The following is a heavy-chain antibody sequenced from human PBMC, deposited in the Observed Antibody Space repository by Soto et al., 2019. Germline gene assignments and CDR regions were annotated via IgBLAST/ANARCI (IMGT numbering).Heavy chain of an antibody. CDR1: GYSFTSYW. Sequence: GQSLKLSCKGSGYSFTSYWISWVRQMPGKGLEWMGRIDPSDSYTNYSPSFQGHVTISADKSISAAYLQWSSLKASDTAMYHRARPEIGYYYALAVWRQWSTCAVAS. CDR3: ARPEIGYYYALAV. V-gene: IGHV5-10-1*01. CDR2: IDPSDSYT. J-gene: IGHJ6*02.